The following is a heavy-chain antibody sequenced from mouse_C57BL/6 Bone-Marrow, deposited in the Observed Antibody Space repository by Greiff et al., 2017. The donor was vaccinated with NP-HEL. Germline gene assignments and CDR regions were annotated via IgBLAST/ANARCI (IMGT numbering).Heavy chain of an antibody. CDR2: INPSSGYT. J-gene: IGHJ2*01. CDR1: GYTFTSYT. CDR3: ARRGGNYPYFDY. V-gene: IGHV1-4*01. D-gene: IGHD2-1*01. Sequence: VQLQESGAELARPGASVKMSCKASGYTFTSYTMHWVKQRPGQGLEWIGYINPSSGYTKYNQKFKDKATLTADKSSSTAYMQLSSLTSEDSAVYYCARRGGNYPYFDYWGQGTTLTVSS.